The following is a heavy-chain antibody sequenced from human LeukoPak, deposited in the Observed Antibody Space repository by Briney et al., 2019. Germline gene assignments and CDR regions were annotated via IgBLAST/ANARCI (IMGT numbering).Heavy chain of an antibody. CDR2: INHSGST. J-gene: IGHJ5*02. D-gene: IGHD3-9*01. Sequence: SETLSLTCAVYGGSFSGYYWSWIRQPPGKGLEWIGEINHSGSTNYNPSLKRRVTISVDTSKNQFSLKLSSVTAADTAVYYCARRKTVLRYFDWLLATSRFDPWGQGTLVTVSS. V-gene: IGHV4-34*01. CDR3: ARRKTVLRYFDWLLATSRFDP. CDR1: GGSFSGYY.